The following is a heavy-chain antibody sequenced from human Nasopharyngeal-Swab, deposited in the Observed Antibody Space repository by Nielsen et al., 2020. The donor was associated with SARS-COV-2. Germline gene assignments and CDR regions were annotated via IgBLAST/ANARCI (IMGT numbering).Heavy chain of an antibody. CDR1: GGSISSYY. J-gene: IGHJ4*02. Sequence: SETLSLTCTVSGGSISSYYWSWIRQPPGKGLEWIGYIYYSGSTNYNPSLKSRVTISVDTSKNQFSLKLSSVTAADTAVYYCAARSWQPGGVFDYWGQGTLVTVSS. CDR2: IYYSGST. V-gene: IGHV4-59*01. CDR3: AARSWQPGGVFDY. D-gene: IGHD3-10*01.